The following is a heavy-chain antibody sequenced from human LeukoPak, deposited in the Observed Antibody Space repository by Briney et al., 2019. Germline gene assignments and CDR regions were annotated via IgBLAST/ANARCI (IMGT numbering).Heavy chain of an antibody. Sequence: SETLSLTCAVYGGSFSGYYWSWIRQPPGKGLEWIGEIYHSGSTNYNPSLKSRVTISVDKSKNQFSLKLSSVTAADTAVYYCARSTTVVTRAEYFQHWGQGTLVTVSS. V-gene: IGHV4-34*01. D-gene: IGHD4-23*01. CDR3: ARSTTVVTRAEYFQH. CDR1: GGSFSGYY. J-gene: IGHJ1*01. CDR2: IYHSGST.